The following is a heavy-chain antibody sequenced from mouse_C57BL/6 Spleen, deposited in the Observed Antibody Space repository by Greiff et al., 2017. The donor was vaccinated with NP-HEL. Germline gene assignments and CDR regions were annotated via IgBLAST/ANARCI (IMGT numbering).Heavy chain of an antibody. CDR2: IDPSDSET. V-gene: IGHV1-52*01. D-gene: IGHD1-1*01. J-gene: IGHJ2*01. CDR3: ARPGSSYGYFDY. Sequence: QVQLQQPGAELVGPGSSVKLSCKASGYTFTSYWMHWVKQRPIQGLEWIGNIDPSDSETHYSQKFKDKATLTVDKSSSTAYMQLSSLTSEDSAVYYCARPGSSYGYFDYWGQGTTLTVSS. CDR1: GYTFTSYW.